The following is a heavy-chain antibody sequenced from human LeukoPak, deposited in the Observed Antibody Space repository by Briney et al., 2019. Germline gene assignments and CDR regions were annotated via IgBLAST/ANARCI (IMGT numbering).Heavy chain of an antibody. CDR2: ISGSGGST. CDR3: AKDGPDSSGYYMVRFLDY. Sequence: GGSLRLSCAASGLTFSSYAMSWVRQAPGKGLEWVSAISGSGGSTYYADSVKGRFTISRDNSKNTLYLQMNSLRAEDTAVYYCAKDGPDSSGYYMVRFLDYWGQGTLVTVSS. D-gene: IGHD3-22*01. J-gene: IGHJ4*02. V-gene: IGHV3-23*01. CDR1: GLTFSSYA.